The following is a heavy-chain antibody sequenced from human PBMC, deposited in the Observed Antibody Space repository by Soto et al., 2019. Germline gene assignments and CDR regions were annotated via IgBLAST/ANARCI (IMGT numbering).Heavy chain of an antibody. CDR2: INHSGST. J-gene: IGHJ5*02. CDR1: GGSFSGYY. V-gene: IGHV4-34*09. D-gene: IGHD2-15*01. Sequence: SETLSLTCAVSGGSFSGYYWSWIRQPPGKGLEWIGEINHSGSTNYNPSLKSRVTISIDTSKNQFSLKLSSVTAADTAVYYCARALGYCSGGSCYGAYNWFDPWGQGTLVTVSS. CDR3: ARALGYCSGGSCYGAYNWFDP.